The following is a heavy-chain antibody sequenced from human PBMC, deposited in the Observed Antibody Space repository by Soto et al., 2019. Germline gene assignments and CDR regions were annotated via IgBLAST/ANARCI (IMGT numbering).Heavy chain of an antibody. J-gene: IGHJ5*02. CDR2: ISSNGDST. CDR1: GFTFSMFS. V-gene: IGHV3-64D*06. D-gene: IGHD4-17*01. CDR3: VHPRSTVQIPPT. Sequence: GGSLRLSCSASGFTFSMFSMHWVRQAPGKGLEYASGISSNGDSTYYADSVKGRFTISRDNSKNTLYLQMSSLRAVDTAVYYCVHPRSTVQIPPTWGQGTLVTVSS.